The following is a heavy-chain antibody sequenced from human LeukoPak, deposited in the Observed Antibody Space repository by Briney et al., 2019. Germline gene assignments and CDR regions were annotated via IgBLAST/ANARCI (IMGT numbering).Heavy chain of an antibody. CDR3: ATVFGRYSDDLDY. Sequence: ASVKVSCKVSGYTLTDLSMHWVRQAPGKGLEWMGGFDPEDGETIYAQKFQGRVTMTEDTSTDTAYTELSSLRSEDTAVYYCATVFGRYSDDLDYWGRGTLVTVSS. D-gene: IGHD1-26*01. CDR1: GYTLTDLS. V-gene: IGHV1-24*01. J-gene: IGHJ4*02. CDR2: FDPEDGET.